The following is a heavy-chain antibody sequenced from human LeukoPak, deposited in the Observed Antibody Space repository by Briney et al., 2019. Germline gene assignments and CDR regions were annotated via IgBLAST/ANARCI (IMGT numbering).Heavy chain of an antibody. Sequence: GGSLRLSCATSGFTFSDYYMSWIRQAPGKGLEWVSYISSSGSPIYYADSVKGRFTISRDNAKNSLYLQMNSLRAEDTAVYYCAKLGINYYYMDVWGKGTTVTISS. CDR3: AKLGINYYYMDV. CDR1: GFTFSDYY. D-gene: IGHD7-27*01. J-gene: IGHJ6*03. CDR2: ISSSGSPI. V-gene: IGHV3-11*04.